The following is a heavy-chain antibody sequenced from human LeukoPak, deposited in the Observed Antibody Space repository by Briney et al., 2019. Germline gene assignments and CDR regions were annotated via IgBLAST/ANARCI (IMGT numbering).Heavy chain of an antibody. V-gene: IGHV1-46*01. D-gene: IGHD6-13*01. CDR2: INPSGGST. CDR3: ARDSRAATLTHAFDI. CDR1: GYTFTSYY. J-gene: IGHJ3*02. Sequence: ASVKVSCKASGYTFTSYYMHWVRQAPGQGLEWMGIINPSGGSTSYAQKFQGRVTMTRDTSTSTVYMELGSLRSEDTAVYYCARDSRAATLTHAFDIWGQGTMVTVSS.